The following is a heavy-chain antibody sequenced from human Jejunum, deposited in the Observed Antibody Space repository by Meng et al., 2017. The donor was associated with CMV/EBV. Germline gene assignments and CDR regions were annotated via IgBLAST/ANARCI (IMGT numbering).Heavy chain of an antibody. V-gene: IGHV3-74*01. Sequence: LRLSCAASGFTFSSHWMHWVRQDPGRGLVWVSQVNPDETTTAYADSVKGRFTISRDNAKNTLYLQMNSLRAEDTAVYYCVRSGGTLDYWGQGTLVTVSS. CDR3: VRSGGTLDY. CDR2: VNPDETTT. D-gene: IGHD2-8*02. J-gene: IGHJ4*02. CDR1: GFTFSSHW.